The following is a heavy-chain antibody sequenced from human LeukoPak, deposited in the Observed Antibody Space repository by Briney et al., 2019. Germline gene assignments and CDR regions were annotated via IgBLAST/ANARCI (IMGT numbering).Heavy chain of an antibody. CDR2: IDPSGTYT. CDR1: GFTFRNYA. Sequence: GGSLRLPCAASGFTFRNYAMSWVRQASGKGLEWVSGIDPSGTYTYYADSVKGRFTISRDNSKNTLYLQLNSLRAEDTAAYYCAKGPERSDRGYSDFWGQGTLVTVSS. D-gene: IGHD1-14*01. CDR3: AKGPERSDRGYSDF. V-gene: IGHV3-23*01. J-gene: IGHJ4*02.